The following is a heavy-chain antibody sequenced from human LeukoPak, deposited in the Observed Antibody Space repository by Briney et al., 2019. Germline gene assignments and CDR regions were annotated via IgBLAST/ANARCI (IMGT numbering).Heavy chain of an antibody. CDR1: GGSISSGDYY. J-gene: IGHJ4*02. CDR2: IYYSGST. CDR3: ARLLWFGDLDYFDY. V-gene: IGHV4-30-4*01. Sequence: SGTLSLTCTVSGGSISSGDYYWSWIRQPPGKGLEWIGYIYYSGSTYYNPSLKSRVTISVDTSKNQFSLKLSSVTAADTAVYYCARLLWFGDLDYFDYWGQGTLVTVSS. D-gene: IGHD3-10*01.